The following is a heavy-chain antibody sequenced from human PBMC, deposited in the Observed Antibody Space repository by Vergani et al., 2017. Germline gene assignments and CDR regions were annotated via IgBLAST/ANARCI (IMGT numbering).Heavy chain of an antibody. V-gene: IGHV3-9*02. J-gene: IGHJ5*02. Sequence: EVQLYESGGGLVLPLRSLRLSCVASGYTSAGYAMHSVRHAPGKGLEWVSGISCNSNSIGYADSVKGRFTISRDNAKNSLYLQMNSLRAEDTALYYCAKDLGTSSGGGWFDPWGQGTMVTVSS. CDR1: GYTSAGYA. CDR2: ISCNSNSI. CDR3: AKDLGTSSGGGWFDP. D-gene: IGHD6-6*01.